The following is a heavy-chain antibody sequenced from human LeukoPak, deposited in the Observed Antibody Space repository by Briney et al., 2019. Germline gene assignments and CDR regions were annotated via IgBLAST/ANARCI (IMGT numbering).Heavy chain of an antibody. D-gene: IGHD2/OR15-2a*01. J-gene: IGHJ3*02. Sequence: GGSLRLSCAASAFSMNDFWMHWVRQGPGKGLEWVSRINKDATITTYADSVKGRFTVSRDDVKNMVYLDMNGLRGDDTAVYYCARSGIGRGFDIWGQGATVTVPS. CDR1: AFSMNDFW. CDR2: INKDATIT. V-gene: IGHV3-74*03. CDR3: ARSGIGRGFDI.